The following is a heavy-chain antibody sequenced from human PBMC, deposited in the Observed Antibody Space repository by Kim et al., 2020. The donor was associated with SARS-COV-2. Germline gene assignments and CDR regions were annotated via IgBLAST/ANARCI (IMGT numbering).Heavy chain of an antibody. Sequence: GGSLRLSCAASGFTFSSYGMHWVRQAPGKGLEWVAVIWYDGSNKYYADSVKGRFTISRDNSKNTLYLQMNSLRAEDTAVYYCAREVGVRVWFGERNNWFDPWGQGTLVTVSS. CDR3: AREVGVRVWFGERNNWFDP. V-gene: IGHV3-33*01. J-gene: IGHJ5*02. CDR1: GFTFSSYG. D-gene: IGHD3-10*01. CDR2: IWYDGSNK.